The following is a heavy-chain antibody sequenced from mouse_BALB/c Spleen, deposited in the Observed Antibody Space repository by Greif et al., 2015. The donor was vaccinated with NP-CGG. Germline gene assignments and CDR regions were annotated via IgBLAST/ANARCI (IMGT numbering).Heavy chain of an antibody. Sequence: QVHVKQSGAELARPGASVKMSCKASGYTFTSYTMHWVKQRPGQGLEWIGYINPSSGYTNYNQKFKDKATLTADKSSSTAYMQLSSLTSEDSAVYYCAKGQLGLRPYFDYWGQGTTLTVSS. CDR1: GYTFTSYT. V-gene: IGHV1-4*01. D-gene: IGHD3-1*01. CDR3: AKGQLGLRPYFDY. CDR2: INPSSGYT. J-gene: IGHJ2*01.